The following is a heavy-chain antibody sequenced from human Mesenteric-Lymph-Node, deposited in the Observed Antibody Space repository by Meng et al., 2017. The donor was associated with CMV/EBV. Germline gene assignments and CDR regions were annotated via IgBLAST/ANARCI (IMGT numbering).Heavy chain of an antibody. V-gene: IGHV3-30*02. Sequence: GESLKISCEVSGFTLSTNVMHWVRQAPGKGLEWVAFIRYDGATKYYADSVKGRFTISRDNAKNSLYLQMNSLRAEDTAVYYCARDYYFDYWGQGTLVTVS. CDR3: ARDYYFDY. CDR1: GFTLSTNV. J-gene: IGHJ4*02. CDR2: IRYDGATK. D-gene: IGHD3/OR15-3a*01.